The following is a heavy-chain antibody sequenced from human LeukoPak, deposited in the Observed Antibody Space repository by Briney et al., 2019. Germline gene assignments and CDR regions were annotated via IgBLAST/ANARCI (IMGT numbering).Heavy chain of an antibody. CDR2: INSDGSST. D-gene: IGHD3-3*01. CDR1: GFTFSSYA. V-gene: IGHV3-74*01. CDR3: ARDSTYYDFWSGYYGWFDP. Sequence: GGSLRLSCAASGFTFSSYAMSWVRQAPGKGLVWVSRINSDGSSTSYADSVKGRFTISRDNAKNTLYLQMNSLRAEDTAVYYCARDSTYYDFWSGYYGWFDPWGQGTLVTVSS. J-gene: IGHJ5*02.